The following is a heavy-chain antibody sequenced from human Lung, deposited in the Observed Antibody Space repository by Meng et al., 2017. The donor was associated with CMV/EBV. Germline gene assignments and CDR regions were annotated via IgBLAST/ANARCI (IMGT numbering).Heavy chain of an antibody. Sequence: GGSLRLXXQGSGYSFASYWIGWVRQMPGKGLEWMGIIYPGDSDTRYSPSFEGQVTISADKSISTAYLQWSSLKASDTAMYYCTKSCGGDCHAQYYYYGMDVWGQGTTVXVSS. CDR2: IYPGDSDT. D-gene: IGHD2-21*01. J-gene: IGHJ6*02. CDR3: TKSCGGDCHAQYYYYGMDV. V-gene: IGHV5-51*01. CDR1: GYSFASYW.